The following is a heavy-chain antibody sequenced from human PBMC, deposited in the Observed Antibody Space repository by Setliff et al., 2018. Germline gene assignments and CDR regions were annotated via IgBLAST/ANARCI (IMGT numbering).Heavy chain of an antibody. J-gene: IGHJ4*02. CDR3: ARTGTSRYFDS. D-gene: IGHD1-1*01. CDR1: GDSISSRTYY. Sequence: SETLSLTCTVSGDSISSRTYYWSWIRQPAGKGLEWIGHIYTSWSTNYNPSLQSRVTISLDTSKNQFSLKLSSVSAADTAVYYCARTGTSRYFDSWGQGTRVTVSS. CDR2: IYTSWST. V-gene: IGHV4-61*09.